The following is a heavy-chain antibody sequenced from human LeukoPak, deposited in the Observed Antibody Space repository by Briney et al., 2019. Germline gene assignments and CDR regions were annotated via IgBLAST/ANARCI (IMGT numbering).Heavy chain of an antibody. V-gene: IGHV3-66*01. Sequence: PGGSLRLSCEASGFTVISNYMSWVRQAPGKGLEWVSVIYSGGNTYYADSVKGRFTISRDNAKNSLYLQMNSLRAEDTAVYYCSRDARHVDIVATIKPSYYYYMDVWGKGTTVTVSS. CDR2: IYSGGNT. CDR3: SRDARHVDIVATIKPSYYYYMDV. D-gene: IGHD5-12*01. CDR1: GFTVISNY. J-gene: IGHJ6*03.